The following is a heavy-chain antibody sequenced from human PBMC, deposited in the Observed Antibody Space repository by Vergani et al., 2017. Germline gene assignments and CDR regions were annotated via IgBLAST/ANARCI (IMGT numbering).Heavy chain of an antibody. J-gene: IGHJ4*02. D-gene: IGHD1-26*01. CDR3: AKDRVGATIFPMRFYY. Sequence: QVQLVESGGGLVKPGGSLRLSCAASGFTFSDYYMSWIRQAPGKGLEWVSYISSSSSYTNYADSVKGRFTISRDNSKNTLYLQMNSLRAEDTAVYYCAKDRVGATIFPMRFYYWGQGTLVTVSS. CDR1: GFTFSDYY. CDR2: ISSSSSYT. V-gene: IGHV3-11*05.